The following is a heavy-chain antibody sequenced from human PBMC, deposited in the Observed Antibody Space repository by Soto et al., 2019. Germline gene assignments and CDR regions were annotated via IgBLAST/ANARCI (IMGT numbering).Heavy chain of an antibody. CDR2: ISSSGSTI. CDR3: ASLDHYDILAGSEA. V-gene: IGHV3-48*03. CDR1: GFTFSSYE. J-gene: IGHJ5*02. Sequence: GGSLRLSCAASGFTFSSYEMNWVRQAPGKGLEWVSYISSSGSTIYYADSVKGRFTISRDNAKNSLYLQMNSLRAEDTAVYYCASLDHYDILAGSEAWGQGTLVTVSS. D-gene: IGHD3-9*01.